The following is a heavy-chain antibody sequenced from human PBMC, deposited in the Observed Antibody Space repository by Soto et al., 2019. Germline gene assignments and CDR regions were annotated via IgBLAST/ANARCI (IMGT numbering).Heavy chain of an antibody. CDR3: ARGYITGTTAYFDY. CDR1: GDTFTSYG. Sequence: ASVKVSCKASGDTFTSYGISWVRQAPGQGLEWMGWISAYNGNTSYAQKLQGRVTMTTDTSTSTAYMELRSLRSDDTAVYYCARGYITGTTAYFDYWGQGTLLTVSS. J-gene: IGHJ4*02. V-gene: IGHV1-18*01. D-gene: IGHD1-20*01. CDR2: ISAYNGNT.